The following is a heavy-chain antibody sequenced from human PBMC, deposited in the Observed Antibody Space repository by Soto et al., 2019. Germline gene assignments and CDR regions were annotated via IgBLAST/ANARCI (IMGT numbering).Heavy chain of an antibody. D-gene: IGHD4-17*01. CDR3: AKVGSTTEFSGYYMDV. CDR1: GFTFSSYA. J-gene: IGHJ6*03. CDR2: ISGSGGST. V-gene: IGHV3-23*01. Sequence: GGSLRLSCAASGFTFSSYAMSWVRQAPGKGLEWVSAISGSGGSTYYADSVKGRFTISRDNSKNTLYLQMNSLRAEDTAVYYCAKVGSTTEFSGYYMDVWGKGTTVTVSS.